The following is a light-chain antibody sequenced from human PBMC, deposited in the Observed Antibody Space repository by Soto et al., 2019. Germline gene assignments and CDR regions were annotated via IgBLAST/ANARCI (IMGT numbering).Light chain of an antibody. Sequence: EIVMTQSPATLSVSPGGRATLSCRASQSFTSNLAWYQQKPGQAPRLLIYGASTRATGIPARFSGSGSGTEFTLTISSLQSEDFAVYYCQQYNNWPPAWTFGQGTKVEIK. CDR2: GAS. CDR3: QQYNNWPPAWT. J-gene: IGKJ1*01. CDR1: QSFTSN. V-gene: IGKV3-15*01.